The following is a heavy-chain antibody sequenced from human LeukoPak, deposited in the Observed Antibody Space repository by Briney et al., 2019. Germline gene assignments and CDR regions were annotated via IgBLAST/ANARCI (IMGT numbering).Heavy chain of an antibody. V-gene: IGHV1-18*01. CDR3: ARAHQMGANLLDFDY. CDR1: GYTFTSYG. D-gene: IGHD1-26*01. J-gene: IGHJ4*02. Sequence: GASVKVSCKASGYTFTSYGISWVRQAPGQGLEWMGWISAYNGNTNYAQKLQGRVTMTTDTSTSTAYMELRSLRSDDTAVYYCARAHQMGANLLDFDYWGQGTLVTVSS. CDR2: ISAYNGNT.